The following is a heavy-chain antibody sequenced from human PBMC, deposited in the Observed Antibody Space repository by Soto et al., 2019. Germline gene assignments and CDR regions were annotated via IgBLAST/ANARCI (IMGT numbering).Heavy chain of an antibody. J-gene: IGHJ6*02. CDR1: GYTLTELS. CDR2: FDPEDGET. D-gene: IGHD3-22*01. V-gene: IGHV1-24*01. Sequence: GASVKVSCKVSGYTLTELSMHWVRQAPGKGLEWMGGFDPEDGETIYAQKFQGRVTMTEDTSTDTAYMELISLRSEDTAVYYCATVVSMIRKPVERFVYYYYGMDVWGQGTTVTVSS. CDR3: ATVVSMIRKPVERFVYYYYGMDV.